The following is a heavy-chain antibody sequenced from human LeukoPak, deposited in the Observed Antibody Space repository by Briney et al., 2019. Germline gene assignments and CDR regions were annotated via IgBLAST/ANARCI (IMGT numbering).Heavy chain of an antibody. CDR2: INPNSGGT. CDR1: GYTFTGYY. CDR3: ARDRGGVVIIEYYFDY. D-gene: IGHD3-3*01. V-gene: IGHV1-2*02. J-gene: IGHJ4*02. Sequence: GASVKVSCKASGYTFTGYYMHWVRQAPGQGLEWMGWINPNSGGTNYAQKFQGRVTMTRDTSISTAYMELSRLRSDDTAVYYCARDRGGVVIIEYYFDYWGQGTLVTVSS.